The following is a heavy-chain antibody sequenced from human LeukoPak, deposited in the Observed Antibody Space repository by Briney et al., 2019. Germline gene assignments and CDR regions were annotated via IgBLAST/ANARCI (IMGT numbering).Heavy chain of an antibody. CDR3: ARDRVSGYGSGYAFDI. CDR1: GDTFSSYA. Sequence: VRVSCKASGDTFSSYAIRWGRQGPGEGGERGGRIIAIVGVANYAQTLQGRGTITAEKTTSTAYMELSSLRSEDTAVYYCARDRVSGYGSGYAFDIWGQGTMVTVSS. J-gene: IGHJ3*02. CDR2: IIAIVGVA. D-gene: IGHD5-12*01. V-gene: IGHV1-69*10.